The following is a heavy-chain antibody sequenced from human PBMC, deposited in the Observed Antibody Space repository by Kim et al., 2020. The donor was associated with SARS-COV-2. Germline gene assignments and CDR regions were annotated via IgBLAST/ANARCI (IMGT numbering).Heavy chain of an antibody. CDR2: ISSSSSYI. Sequence: GGSLRLSCAASGFTFSSYSMNWVRQAPGKGLEWVSSISSSSSYIYYADSVKGRFTISRDNAKNSLYLQMNSLRAEDTAVYYCARGACGGDCYYYGMDVWGQGTTVTVSS. CDR1: GFTFSSYS. J-gene: IGHJ6*02. D-gene: IGHD2-21*01. V-gene: IGHV3-21*01. CDR3: ARGACGGDCYYYGMDV.